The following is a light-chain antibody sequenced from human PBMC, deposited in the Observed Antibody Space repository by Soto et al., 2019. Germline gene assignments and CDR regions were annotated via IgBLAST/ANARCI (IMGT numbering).Light chain of an antibody. V-gene: IGLV2-14*01. Sequence: QSVLTHPASVSGSPGQSITISCIGTSSDVGGYNYVSWYQQHPGKAPKLMIYDVSNRPSGVSNRFSGSKSGNTASLTISGLQAEDEADYYCSSYTSSSTLLYVFGTGTKLTVL. CDR2: DVS. CDR1: SSDVGGYNY. CDR3: SSYTSSSTLLYV. J-gene: IGLJ1*01.